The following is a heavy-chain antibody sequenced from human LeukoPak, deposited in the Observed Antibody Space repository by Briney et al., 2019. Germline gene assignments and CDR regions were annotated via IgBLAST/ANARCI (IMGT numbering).Heavy chain of an antibody. Sequence: GGSLRLSCAASGFTFSSYAMSWVRQAPGKGLEWVSAISGSGGGTYYADSVKGRFTISRDNSKNTLYLQMNSLRAEDTAIYYCAKGPNSSGWYFSTDYFDYWGQGTLVTVSS. CDR2: ISGSGGGT. J-gene: IGHJ4*02. CDR3: AKGPNSSGWYFSTDYFDY. V-gene: IGHV3-23*01. D-gene: IGHD6-19*01. CDR1: GFTFSSYA.